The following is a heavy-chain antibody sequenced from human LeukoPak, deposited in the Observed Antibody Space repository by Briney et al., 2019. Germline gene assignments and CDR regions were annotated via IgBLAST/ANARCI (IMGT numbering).Heavy chain of an antibody. CDR3: ARRTTGTTSDYFDY. J-gene: IGHJ4*02. CDR1: GGSISSSSYY. V-gene: IGHV4-39*01. D-gene: IGHD1-1*01. CDR2: IYYSGST. Sequence: SSETLSLTCTVSGGSISSSSYYWGWIRQPPGKGLEWIGSIYYSGSTYYNPSLKSRVTISVDTSKNQFSLKLSSVTAADTAVYYCARRTTGTTSDYFDYWGQGTLVTVSS.